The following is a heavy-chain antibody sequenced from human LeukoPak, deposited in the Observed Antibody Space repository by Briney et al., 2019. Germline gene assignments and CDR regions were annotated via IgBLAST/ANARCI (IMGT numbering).Heavy chain of an antibody. V-gene: IGHV4-39*07. CDR2: IYYSGST. D-gene: IGHD5-18*01. CDR1: GGSISSSSYY. CDR3: AIYSYGYFDY. Sequence: PSETLSLTCTVSGGSISSSSYYWGWIRQPPGKGLEWIGSIYYSGSTYYNPSLKSRVTISVDTSKNQFSLKLSSVTAEDTAVYYCAIYSYGYFDYWGQGTLVTVSS. J-gene: IGHJ4*02.